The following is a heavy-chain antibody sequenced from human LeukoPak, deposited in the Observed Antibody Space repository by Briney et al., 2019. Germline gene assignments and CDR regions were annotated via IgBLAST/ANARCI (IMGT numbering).Heavy chain of an antibody. CDR1: GGSISSSSYY. CDR3: ARYHSGYDDY. V-gene: IGHV4-39*07. J-gene: IGHJ4*02. D-gene: IGHD5-12*01. Sequence: PSGTLSLTCSVSGGSISSSSYYWGWIRQPPGKGLEWIGSIYYSGSTYYNPSLKNRVTISIDTSKNSFSLKVTSVTAADTAVYYCARYHSGYDDYWGQGTLVTVSS. CDR2: IYYSGST.